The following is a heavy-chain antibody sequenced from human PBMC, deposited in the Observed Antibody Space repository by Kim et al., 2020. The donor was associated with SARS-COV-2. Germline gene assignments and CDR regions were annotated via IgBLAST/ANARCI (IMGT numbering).Heavy chain of an antibody. J-gene: IGHJ5*02. CDR3: ARGLGYSSSWPNWFDP. Sequence: SETLSLTCAVYGGSFSGYYWSWIRQPPGKGLEWIGEINHSGSTNYNPSLKSRVTISVDTSKNQFSLKLSSVTAADTAVYYCARGLGYSSSWPNWFDPWGQGTLVTVSS. V-gene: IGHV4-34*01. CDR1: GGSFSGYY. CDR2: INHSGST. D-gene: IGHD6-13*01.